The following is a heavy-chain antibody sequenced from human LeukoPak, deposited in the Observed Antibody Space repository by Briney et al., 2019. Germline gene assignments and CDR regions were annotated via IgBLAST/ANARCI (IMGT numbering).Heavy chain of an antibody. CDR1: GGSISSYY. J-gene: IGHJ6*03. D-gene: IGHD3-10*01. V-gene: IGHV4-59*12. CDR2: IYYSGST. Sequence: SETLSLTCTVSGGSISSYYWSWIRQPPGKGLEWIGYIYYSGSTNYNPSLKSRVTISVDTSKNQFSLKLSSVTAADTAVYYCAKNLMVRAPSPSGYYMDVWGKGTTVTVSS. CDR3: AKNLMVRAPSPSGYYMDV.